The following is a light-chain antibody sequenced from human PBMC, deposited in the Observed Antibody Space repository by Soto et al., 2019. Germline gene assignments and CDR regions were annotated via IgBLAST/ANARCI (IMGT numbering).Light chain of an antibody. Sequence: EIVMTQSPATLSVSPGERASLSCRASQSVKTNLGWYQQKPGQSPRLLIYRASTRATGVPARFSGSGSGTEFTLTIDSLQSEDFAVYYCQQYNMWPLTFGGGTKVEIK. J-gene: IGKJ4*01. CDR2: RAS. CDR1: QSVKTN. V-gene: IGKV3-15*01. CDR3: QQYNMWPLT.